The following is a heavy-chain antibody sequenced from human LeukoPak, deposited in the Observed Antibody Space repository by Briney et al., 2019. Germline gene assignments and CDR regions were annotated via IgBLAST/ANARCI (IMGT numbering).Heavy chain of an antibody. CDR2: IYYSGTT. CDR1: GDSISSSSYY. CDR3: ARRRSRAYFDY. Sequence: SETLSLTCTVSGDSISSSSYYWSWIPQPPGKHLLRIGSIYYSGTTYYSPSLKSRVTISADTISADTSKLDFSLKLSSVTAADKAVYSCARRRSRAYFDYWGQGTLVTVSS. D-gene: IGHD6-19*01. J-gene: IGHJ4*02. V-gene: IGHV4-39*02.